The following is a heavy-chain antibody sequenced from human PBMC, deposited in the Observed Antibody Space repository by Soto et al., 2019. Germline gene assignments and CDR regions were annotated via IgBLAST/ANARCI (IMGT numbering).Heavy chain of an antibody. CDR2: TYYRSKWYN. Sequence: PSQTLSLTCAISGDSVSINSAAWNWIRQSPSRGLEWLGRTYYRSKWYNDYAVSVKSRITINPDTSKNQISLHLNSVTTEDTAVFFCARVSLKYSSVWKRFNDWGQGTLVTVS. CDR1: GDSVSINSAA. V-gene: IGHV6-1*01. CDR3: ARVSLKYSSVWKRFND. J-gene: IGHJ1*01. D-gene: IGHD6-19*01.